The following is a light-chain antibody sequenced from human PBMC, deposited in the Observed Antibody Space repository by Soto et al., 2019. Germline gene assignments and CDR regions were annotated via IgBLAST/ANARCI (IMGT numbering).Light chain of an antibody. CDR3: QSYYSRLSGVV. CDR2: ANA. J-gene: IGLJ2*01. CDR1: RSNLGAGYD. Sequence: QSVLTQPPSVSGAPGQRVTISCTGSRSNLGAGYDVHWYQHLPGTAPKLFIYANANRPSGVPDRFSGSMSDTSTYLAIPGLQAEEAADYFCQSYYSRLSGVVFGGGTKVNVL. V-gene: IGLV1-40*01.